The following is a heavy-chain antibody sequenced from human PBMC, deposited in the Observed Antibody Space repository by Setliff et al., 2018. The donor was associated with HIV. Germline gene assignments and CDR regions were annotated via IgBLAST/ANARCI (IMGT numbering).Heavy chain of an antibody. Sequence: SGPTLVNPTQTLTLTCTFSGFSLTSSGVGVGWIRQPPGKALEWLALIYWNDDRRYSPSLKSRLTITKDTSKNQVVLTMTNMDPVDTATYYCAYSGRKLRGPYFDFWGQGTPVTVSS. CDR2: IYWNDDR. V-gene: IGHV2-5*01. J-gene: IGHJ4*02. D-gene: IGHD3-10*01. CDR1: GFSLTSSGVG. CDR3: AYSGRKLRGPYFDF.